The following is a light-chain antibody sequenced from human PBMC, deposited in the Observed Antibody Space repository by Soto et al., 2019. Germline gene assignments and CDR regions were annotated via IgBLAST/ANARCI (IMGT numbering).Light chain of an antibody. CDR1: SGHSSYA. CDR3: QTWGTAIFYV. V-gene: IGLV4-69*01. J-gene: IGLJ1*01. CDR2: IKSDGSH. Sequence: QLVLTQSPSASASLGASVKITCTLSSGHSSYAIAWHQQQPEKGPRYLMKIKSDGSHIKGDGIPDRFSGSSSGAERYLTISSLQSEDDADYYCQTWGTAIFYVFGTGTKVTVL.